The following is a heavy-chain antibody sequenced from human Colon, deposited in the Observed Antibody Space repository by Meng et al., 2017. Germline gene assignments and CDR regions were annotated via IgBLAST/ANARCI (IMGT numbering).Heavy chain of an antibody. CDR2: IYYSGST. V-gene: IGHV4-30-4*01. D-gene: IGHD4-17*01. Sequence: QVGLQGQGPGLVQPSQTLSLTCTVSGGSISSGDYYWSWIRQPPGKGLEWIGYIYYSGSTYSNASLKSRVTISIDRSKNQFSLKLSSVTAADTAVYYCARDRKHYGERGWFDPWGQGTLVTVSS. CDR3: ARDRKHYGERGWFDP. J-gene: IGHJ5*02. CDR1: GGSISSGDYY.